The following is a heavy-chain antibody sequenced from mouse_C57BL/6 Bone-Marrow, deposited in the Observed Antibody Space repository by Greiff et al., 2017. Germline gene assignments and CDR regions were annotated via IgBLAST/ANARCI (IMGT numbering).Heavy chain of an antibody. CDR1: GSTFTDYY. Sequence: SGSTFTDYYMNWVKQSHGKSLEWIGDINPNNGGTSYNQKFKGKATLTVDKSSSTAYMELRSLTSEDSAVYYCARDITTVVGYFDVWGTGTTVTVSS. J-gene: IGHJ1*03. D-gene: IGHD1-1*01. V-gene: IGHV1-26*01. CDR2: INPNNGGT. CDR3: ARDITTVVGYFDV.